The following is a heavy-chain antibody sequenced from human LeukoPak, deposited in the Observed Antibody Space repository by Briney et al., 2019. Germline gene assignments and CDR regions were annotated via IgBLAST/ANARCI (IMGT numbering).Heavy chain of an antibody. CDR2: ISAYNRST. D-gene: IGHD3-22*01. Sequence: ASVTVSFKASGYSFITYGISWVRQAPGQGREWMGWISAYNRSTDYAQNLQGRVTMTTDTSTSTAYMEMRSLRSDDTAVYYCARPYDSSGYYNYYFDNWGQGTLVTVSS. CDR3: ARPYDSSGYYNYYFDN. CDR1: GYSFITYG. J-gene: IGHJ4*02. V-gene: IGHV1-18*01.